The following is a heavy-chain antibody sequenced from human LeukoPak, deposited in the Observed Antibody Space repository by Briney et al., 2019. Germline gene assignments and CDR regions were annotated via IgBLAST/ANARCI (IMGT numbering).Heavy chain of an antibody. CDR1: GFTFSSYA. D-gene: IGHD3-22*01. Sequence: GGSLRLSCAASGFTFSSYAMTWVRQAPGKGLQWVSAVSGSGAHTYYADSVKGRFIISRDNSKNTLYLQMNSLRAEDTAVYYCANDGAYYDSSTDAFDIWGQGTMVTVSS. V-gene: IGHV3-23*01. J-gene: IGHJ3*02. CDR3: ANDGAYYDSSTDAFDI. CDR2: VSGSGAHT.